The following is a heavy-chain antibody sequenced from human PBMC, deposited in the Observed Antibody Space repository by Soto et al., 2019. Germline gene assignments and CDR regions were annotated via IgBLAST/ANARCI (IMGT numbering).Heavy chain of an antibody. Sequence: PGGSLRLSCAASGFTVTYSFMSWVRQAPGKGLEWVSIIYSGGNTYYADSVKGRFTISRDNSKNTLYLQMNSLRAEDTAVYYCARGGGSYSNWFDPWGQGSLVTVSS. CDR2: IYSGGNT. CDR1: GFTVTYSF. CDR3: ARGGGSYSNWFDP. J-gene: IGHJ5*02. D-gene: IGHD1-26*01. V-gene: IGHV3-53*01.